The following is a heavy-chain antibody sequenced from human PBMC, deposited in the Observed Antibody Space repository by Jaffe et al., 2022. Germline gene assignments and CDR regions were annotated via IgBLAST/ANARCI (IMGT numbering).Heavy chain of an antibody. CDR1: GFTFSSYW. D-gene: IGHD1-26*01. CDR3: ARVSSEGPVGYYYYYMDV. V-gene: IGHV3-7*01. J-gene: IGHJ6*03. CDR2: IKQDGSEK. Sequence: EVQLVESGGGLVQPGGSLRLSCAASGFTFSSYWMSWVRQAPGKGLEWVANIKQDGSEKYYVDSVKGRFTISRDNAKNSLYLQMNSLRAEDTAVYYCARVSSEGPVGYYYYYMDVWGKGTTVTVSS.